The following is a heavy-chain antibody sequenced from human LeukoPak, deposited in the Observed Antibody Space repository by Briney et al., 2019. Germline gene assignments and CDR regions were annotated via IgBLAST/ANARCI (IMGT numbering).Heavy chain of an antibody. V-gene: IGHV4-31*03. CDR2: IYYSGGT. CDR3: ARSLAHYYDSSGYFDP. D-gene: IGHD3-22*01. CDR1: GGSISSGGYY. Sequence: SETLSLTCTVSGGSISSGGYYWSWIRQHPGKGLEWIGYIYYSGGTYYNPSLKSRVTISVDTSKNQFSLKLSSVTAADTAVYYCARSLAHYYDSSGYFDPWGQGTLVTVSS. J-gene: IGHJ5*02.